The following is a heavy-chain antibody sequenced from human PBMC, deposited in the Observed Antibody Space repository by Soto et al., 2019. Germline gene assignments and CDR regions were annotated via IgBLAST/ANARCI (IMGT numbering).Heavy chain of an antibody. D-gene: IGHD6-6*01. V-gene: IGHV3-13*01. J-gene: IGHJ6*02. CDR2: IGTAGDT. Sequence: EVQLVESGGGLVQPGGSLRLSCAASGFTFSSYDMHWVRQATGKGLEWVSAIGTAGDTYYPGSVKGRFTISRENAKNSLYLQMNSLRAEDTAVYYCARGGSSHYYYGMDVWSQGTTVTVSS. CDR3: ARGGSSHYYYGMDV. CDR1: GFTFSSYD.